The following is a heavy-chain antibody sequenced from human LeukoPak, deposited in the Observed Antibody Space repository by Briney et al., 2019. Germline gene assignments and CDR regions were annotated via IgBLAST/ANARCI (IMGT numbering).Heavy chain of an antibody. CDR1: GFTFSSYA. D-gene: IGHD6-19*01. CDR2: ISDSGGNT. V-gene: IGHV3-23*01. J-gene: IGHJ5*02. Sequence: PGGSLRLSCAASGFTFSSYAMSWVRQAPEKGLEWVSVISDSGGNTYYADSVKGRFTISRDNSKNTLYLQMNSLRAEDTAVYYCAKSYSSGWFGVPYLDPWGQGTLVTVSS. CDR3: AKSYSSGWFGVPYLDP.